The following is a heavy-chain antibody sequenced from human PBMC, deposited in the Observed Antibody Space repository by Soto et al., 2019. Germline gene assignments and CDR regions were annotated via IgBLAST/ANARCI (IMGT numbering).Heavy chain of an antibody. CDR1: GYTFTSYD. CDR2: MNPNSANT. Sequence: QVQLVQSGAEVKKPGASVKVSCKASGYTFTSYDINWVRQATGQGLEWMGWMNPNSANTGYAQKFEGRGTMRRNTSISTAYMELSSLRSEDQAVDYCASEGVRGMDVWGQGTTVTVSS. V-gene: IGHV1-8*01. J-gene: IGHJ6*02. CDR3: ASEGVRGMDV. D-gene: IGHD3-16*01.